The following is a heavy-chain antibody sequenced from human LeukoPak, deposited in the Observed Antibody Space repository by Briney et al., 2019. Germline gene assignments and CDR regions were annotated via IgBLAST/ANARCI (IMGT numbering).Heavy chain of an antibody. CDR2: IKEDGGEE. V-gene: IGHV3-7*04. J-gene: IGHJ3*01. Sequence: GGSLRLSCAASGFTFRSYWMEWVRQAPGKGLEWVANIKEDGGEEYYAGSVKGRFTISRDNARNSLSLQMNSLRAEDTAVYYCTRQYCSGGGCHSAFDLWGQGTLVTVSS. CDR1: GFTFRSYW. CDR3: TRQYCSGGGCHSAFDL. D-gene: IGHD2-15*01.